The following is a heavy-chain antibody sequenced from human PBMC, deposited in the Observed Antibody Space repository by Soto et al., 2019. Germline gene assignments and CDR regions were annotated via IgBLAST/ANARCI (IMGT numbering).Heavy chain of an antibody. D-gene: IGHD3-22*01. CDR1: GDTFSSYT. CDR3: ASDVSSGYYYVSWFDP. Sequence: QVQLVQSGAEVKKPGSSVKVSCKASGDTFSSYTISWVRQAPGQGREWMGRIIPIIGIANYAQKFQGRVTITADKSTSTAYMALISLRSEDTAVYYCASDVSSGYYYVSWFDPWGQVPLVTVSS. CDR2: IIPIIGIA. V-gene: IGHV1-69*02. J-gene: IGHJ5*02.